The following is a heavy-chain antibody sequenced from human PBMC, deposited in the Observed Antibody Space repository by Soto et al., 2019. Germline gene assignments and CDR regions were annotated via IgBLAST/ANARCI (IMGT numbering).Heavy chain of an antibody. CDR1: GFTFSSYG. V-gene: IGHV3-33*01. D-gene: IGHD6-19*01. J-gene: IGHJ6*02. CDR2: IWYDGSNK. CDR3: ARDRLGAVAGTRFRYYYYGMDV. Sequence: PGGSLRLSCAASGFTFSSYGMHWVRQAPGKGLEWVAVIWYDGSNKYYADSVKGRFTISRDNSKNTLYLQMNSLRAEDTAVYYCARDRLGAVAGTRFRYYYYGMDVWGQVTTVTVSS.